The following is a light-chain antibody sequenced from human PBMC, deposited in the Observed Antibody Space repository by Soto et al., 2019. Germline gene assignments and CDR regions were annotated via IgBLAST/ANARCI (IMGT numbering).Light chain of an antibody. CDR3: QEYNSYSRT. CDR2: DVS. CDR1: QSVGTW. V-gene: IGKV1-5*01. Sequence: IQVTQSPSTLSASVGDRATITCRASQSVGTWLAWYQQEPGKAPNLLICDVSTLERRVPSRFSGRGSGTEFTLTICILQTEDFATYYCQEYNSYSRTFGPGTKVEIK. J-gene: IGKJ1*01.